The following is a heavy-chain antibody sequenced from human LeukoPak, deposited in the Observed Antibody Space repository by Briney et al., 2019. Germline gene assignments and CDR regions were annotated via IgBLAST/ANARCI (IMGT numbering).Heavy chain of an antibody. J-gene: IGHJ4*02. CDR2: ISAYNRDT. CDR3: ARDPSNTSGWSPYFDY. CDR1: GYTYTNHG. D-gene: IGHD6-13*01. Sequence: ASVMVSCKASGYTYTNHGITWVRQAPGQGLEWMGWISAYNRDTKYAQNFQGRVTLITESSTNTAYMELRSPRSDDTAVYYCARDPSNTSGWSPYFDYWGQGTLVTVSA. V-gene: IGHV1-18*04.